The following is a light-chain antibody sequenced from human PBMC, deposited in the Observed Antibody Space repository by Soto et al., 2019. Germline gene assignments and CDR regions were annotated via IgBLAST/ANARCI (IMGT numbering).Light chain of an antibody. J-gene: IGLJ3*02. CDR2: SNN. CDR3: AVWDDSLNGWV. V-gene: IGLV1-44*01. Sequence: QSALTQSPSASGTPGQRVTISCSGSRSNIGRNIVNWYQQLPGTAPKLLISSNNRRPSGVPDRFSGSKSGTSGSLAISGLQSEDEADYYCAVWDDSLNGWVFGGGTKLTVL. CDR1: RSNIGRNI.